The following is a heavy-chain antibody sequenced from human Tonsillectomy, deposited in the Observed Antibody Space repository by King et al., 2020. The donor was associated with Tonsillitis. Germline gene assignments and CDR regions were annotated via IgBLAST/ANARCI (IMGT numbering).Heavy chain of an antibody. Sequence: VQLVQSGAEVKKPGASVKVSCKASGYTFNGYDMHWVRQAPGQGLEWMGWINPNSGGTKYAQRFQGRVTMTRDTSISTGYMELSRLRSDDTAVYYCARGPISEEYNDFLTGYYFDYWGQGTLVTVSS. CDR2: INPNSGGT. V-gene: IGHV1-2*02. CDR1: GYTFNGYD. D-gene: IGHD3-9*01. CDR3: ARGPISEEYNDFLTGYYFDY. J-gene: IGHJ4*02.